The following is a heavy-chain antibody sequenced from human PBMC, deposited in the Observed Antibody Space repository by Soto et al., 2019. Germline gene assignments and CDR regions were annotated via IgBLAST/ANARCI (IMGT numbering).Heavy chain of an antibody. V-gene: IGHV4-4*02. CDR3: AREAPGTSYFDC. CDR2: IYHSGST. CDR1: GGSISSGGYS. J-gene: IGHJ4*02. Sequence: SETLSLTCAVSGGSISSGGYSWSWVRQPPGKGLEWIGEIYHSGSTNSNPSLKSRVTISVDKSKNQFSLKLSSVTAADTAVYYCAREAPGTSYFDCWGRGTQVTVSS. D-gene: IGHD6-13*01.